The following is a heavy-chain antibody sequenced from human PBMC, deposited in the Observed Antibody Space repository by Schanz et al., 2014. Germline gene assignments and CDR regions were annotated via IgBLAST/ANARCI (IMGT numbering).Heavy chain of an antibody. CDR1: GFTFSSYG. CDR3: AKGRTVWSGSDRKYYFDY. Sequence: LVESGGGVVQPGRSLRLSCAASGFTFSSYGMHWVRQVPGKGLEWVAVVCYDGSKKYYADSVKGRYTISRDNSKNTLYLQMNSLRAEDTAIYYCAKGRTVWSGSDRKYYFDYWGQGTLVTVSS. V-gene: IGHV3-33*06. J-gene: IGHJ4*02. D-gene: IGHD1-26*01. CDR2: VCYDGSKK.